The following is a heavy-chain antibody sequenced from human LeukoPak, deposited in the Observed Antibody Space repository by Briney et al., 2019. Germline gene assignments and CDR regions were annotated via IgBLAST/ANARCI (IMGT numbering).Heavy chain of an antibody. CDR2: IIPIFGTA. J-gene: IGHJ4*02. Sequence: ASVKVSCKASGGTFSSYAISWVRQAPGQGLEWMGGIIPIFGTANYAQKFQGRVTITADESTSTAYMELSSLRSEDTAVYYCARVSVGATEGDYWGQGTLVTVSS. CDR3: ARVSVGATEGDY. CDR1: GGTFSSYA. V-gene: IGHV1-69*13. D-gene: IGHD1-26*01.